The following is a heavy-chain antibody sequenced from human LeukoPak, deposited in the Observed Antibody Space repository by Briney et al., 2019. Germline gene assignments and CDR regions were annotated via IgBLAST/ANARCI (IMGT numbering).Heavy chain of an antibody. J-gene: IGHJ6*03. CDR3: VRANGDPRGYYMDV. V-gene: IGHV3-13*01. CDR1: GFSFSIYD. CDR2: IGTAGDT. D-gene: IGHD4-17*01. Sequence: PGGSLRLSCAASGFSFSIYDMHWVCQATGKGLEWVSGIGTAGDTYYSDSVKGRLTISRENALNSLYLQMNSLRAGDTAVYYCVRANGDPRGYYMDVWGKGTTVIISS.